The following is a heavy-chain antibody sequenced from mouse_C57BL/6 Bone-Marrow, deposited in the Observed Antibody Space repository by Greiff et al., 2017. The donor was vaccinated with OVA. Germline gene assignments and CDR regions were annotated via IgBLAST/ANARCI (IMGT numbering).Heavy chain of an antibody. V-gene: IGHV1-52*01. CDR1: GYTFTSYW. CDR2: IDPSDSET. CDR3: ARSGGLRVPPDY. J-gene: IGHJ2*01. D-gene: IGHD2-4*01. Sequence: QVQLQQPGAELVRPGSSVKLSCKASGYTFTSYWMHWVKQRPIQGLEWIGNIDPSDSETHYNQKFKDKATLTADKSSSTAYMQLSSLTSEDSAVYYCARSGGLRVPPDYWGQGTTLTVSS.